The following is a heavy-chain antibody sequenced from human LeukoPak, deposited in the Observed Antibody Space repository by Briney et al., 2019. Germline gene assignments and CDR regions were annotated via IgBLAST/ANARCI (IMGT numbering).Heavy chain of an antibody. CDR3: ARHPDAIAVAATGFDY. CDR1: GYSFTSYW. D-gene: IGHD6-19*01. V-gene: IGHV5-51*01. Sequence: EESLKISCKGSGYSFTSYWIGWMRQMPGKGLEWMGIIYPGDSDTRYSPSFQGQVTISADKSISTAYLQWSSLKASDTAMYYCARHPDAIAVAATGFDYWGQGTLVTVSS. CDR2: IYPGDSDT. J-gene: IGHJ4*02.